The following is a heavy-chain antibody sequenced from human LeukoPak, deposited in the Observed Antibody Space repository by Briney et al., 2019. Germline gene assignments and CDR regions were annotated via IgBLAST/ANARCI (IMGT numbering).Heavy chain of an antibody. CDR1: GFTFSDYY. Sequence: GGSLRLSCAASGFTFSDYYMSWIRQAPGKGLEWVSYISSSSSYTNYADSVKGRFTISRDNAKNSLYLQMNSLRAEDTAVYYCARDRAYSGNDATYFDYCGQGTLVTVSS. CDR3: ARDRAYSGNDATYFDY. CDR2: ISSSSSYT. V-gene: IGHV3-11*05. D-gene: IGHD5-12*01. J-gene: IGHJ4*02.